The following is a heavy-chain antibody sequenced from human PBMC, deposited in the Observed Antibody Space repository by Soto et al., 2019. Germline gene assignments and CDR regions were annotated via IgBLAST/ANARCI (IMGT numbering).Heavy chain of an antibody. D-gene: IGHD1-1*01. CDR1: GFIFSDEW. CDR3: ARGGLEPFDY. V-gene: IGHV3-74*01. Sequence: EVQLVESGGGLVQPGGSLRLACASSGFIFSDEWMHWVRQAQGKGLGWVSRINKDGSYRNYADFVEGRFTISRDDDKSELYLQMDGLRAEDTAVYYCARGGLEPFDYLGQGALVTVSS. J-gene: IGHJ4*02. CDR2: INKDGSYR.